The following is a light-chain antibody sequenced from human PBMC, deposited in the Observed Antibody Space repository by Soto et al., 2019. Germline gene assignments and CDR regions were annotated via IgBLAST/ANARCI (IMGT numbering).Light chain of an antibody. Sequence: EIVWTPSPATLSLSPVERATLSCGASQSVSSSYLAWYQQKPGLAPRLLIYDASSRATGIPDRFSGSGSGTDFTLTISRLEPDDFAIYDCHQRQSWPRTFGQGTKGDIK. CDR3: HQRQSWPRT. CDR2: DAS. CDR1: QSVSSSY. J-gene: IGKJ1*01. V-gene: IGKV3D-20*01.